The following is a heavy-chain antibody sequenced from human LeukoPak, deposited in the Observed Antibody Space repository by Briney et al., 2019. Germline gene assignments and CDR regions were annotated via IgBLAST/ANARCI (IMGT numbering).Heavy chain of an antibody. J-gene: IGHJ4*02. CDR1: GGTFSSYA. D-gene: IGHD2-21*02. V-gene: IGHV1-69*06. CDR3: ARSANTDGGDGYYFDY. Sequence: ASVKVSCKASGGTFSSYAISWVRQAPGQGLEWMGGIIPIFGTANYAQKFQGRVTITADKSTSTAYMELSSLRSEDTAAYYCARSANTDGGDGYYFDYWGQGTLVTVSS. CDR2: IIPIFGTA.